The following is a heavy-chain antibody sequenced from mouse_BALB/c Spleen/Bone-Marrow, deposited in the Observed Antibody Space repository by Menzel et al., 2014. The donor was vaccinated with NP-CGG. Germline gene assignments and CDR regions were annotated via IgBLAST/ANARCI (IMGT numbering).Heavy chain of an antibody. Sequence: LVESGPELVRPGVSVELSCKGSGYTFTAYAMHWVKQSHAKSLEWIGLISTYSGNTHYNQNFKGKATMTVDKSSSTAYMELARLTSEDSAIYYCARNFYGSSYFDYWGQGTTLTVSS. D-gene: IGHD1-1*01. CDR3: ARNFYGSSYFDY. CDR2: ISTYSGNT. J-gene: IGHJ2*01. V-gene: IGHV1-67*01. CDR1: GYTFTAYA.